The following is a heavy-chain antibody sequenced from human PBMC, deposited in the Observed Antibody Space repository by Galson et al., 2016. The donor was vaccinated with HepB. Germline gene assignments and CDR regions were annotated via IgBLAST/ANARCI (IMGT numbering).Heavy chain of an antibody. D-gene: IGHD2-15*01. Sequence: SLRLSCAASGFTFDDYVMTWVRRAPGKGLEWVSCISSSGGRTDYSASVKGRFTISRDTSENILYLQMKSLRAEDTAVYYCARDVVMENNGPRATYAMDVWGKGTTVTVSS. CDR1: GFTFDDYV. CDR2: ISSSGGRT. CDR3: ARDVVMENNGPRATYAMDV. V-gene: IGHV3-23*01. J-gene: IGHJ6*04.